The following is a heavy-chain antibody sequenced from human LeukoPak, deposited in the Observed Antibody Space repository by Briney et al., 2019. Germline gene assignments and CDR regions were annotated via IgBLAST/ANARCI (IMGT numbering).Heavy chain of an antibody. CDR2: IYSDNT. Sequence: GGSLRLSCTVSGFTVSSNSMSWVRQAPGKGLEWVSFIYSDNTHYSDSVKGRFTISRDNAKNSLYLQMNSLRAEDTAVYYCARDQNYYDSSNDAFDIWGQGTMVTVSS. CDR3: ARDQNYYDSSNDAFDI. CDR1: GFTVSSNS. J-gene: IGHJ3*02. D-gene: IGHD3-22*01. V-gene: IGHV3-53*01.